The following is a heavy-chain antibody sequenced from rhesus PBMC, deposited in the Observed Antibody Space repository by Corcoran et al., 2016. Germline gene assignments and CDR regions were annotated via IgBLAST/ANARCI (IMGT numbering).Heavy chain of an antibody. Sequence: QVQLQESGPGLVKPLETLSLTCAVSGGSISSNYWSWIRQPPGKGLEWIGYIFDSSSSTNYKPTHKGRVNLSVATSKNQFSLKLSSVAAADTAVYYCARDRIAAGRSFDYWGQGVLVNVSS. V-gene: IGHV4S11*01. J-gene: IGHJ4*01. CDR1: GGSISSNY. CDR2: IFDSSSST. CDR3: ARDRIAAGRSFDY. D-gene: IGHD6-13*01.